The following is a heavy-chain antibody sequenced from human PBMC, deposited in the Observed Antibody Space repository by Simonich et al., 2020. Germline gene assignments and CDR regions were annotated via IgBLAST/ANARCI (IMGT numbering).Heavy chain of an antibody. J-gene: IGHJ6*02. CDR2: IYHRGST. CDR1: GYSISSGYY. V-gene: IGHV4-38-2*02. Sequence: QVQLQESGPGLVKPSETLSLTCSVSGYSISSGYYWGWIRQPPGKGLEWNGSIYHRGSTYYNQSLKSRVTISVDTSKNQFSLMLSSVTAADTAVYYCARVGYSNYYYYGMDVWGQGTTVTVSS. D-gene: IGHD6-13*01. CDR3: ARVGYSNYYYYGMDV.